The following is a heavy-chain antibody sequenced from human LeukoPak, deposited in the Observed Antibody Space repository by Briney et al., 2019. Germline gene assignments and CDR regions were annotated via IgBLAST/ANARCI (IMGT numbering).Heavy chain of an antibody. Sequence: GGSLRLSCAASEFSVGSNYMTWVRQAPGKGLEWVSLIYSGGSTYYADSVRGRFTISRDNSKNTLYLQMNSLRVEDTAVYYCARDGLVGPFSYWGQGTLVTVSS. J-gene: IGHJ4*02. CDR3: ARDGLVGPFSY. D-gene: IGHD1-26*01. V-gene: IGHV3-66*01. CDR2: IYSGGST. CDR1: EFSVGSNY.